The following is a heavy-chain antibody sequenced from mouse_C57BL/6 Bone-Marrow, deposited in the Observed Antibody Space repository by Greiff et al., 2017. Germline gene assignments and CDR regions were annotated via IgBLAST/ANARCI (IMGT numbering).Heavy chain of an antibody. CDR1: GYTFTSSG. V-gene: IGHV1-81*01. CDR3: VSGDNAMDY. J-gene: IGHJ4*01. Sequence: QVHVKQSGAELARPGASVKLSCKASGYTFTSSGIRWVKQRPGQGLEWIGEIYPSSGNTYYTEKFKGKATLTADKSSSTAYMELRSLTSEDSAVYFYVSGDNAMDYWGQGTSVTVSS. D-gene: IGHD3-3*01. CDR2: IYPSSGNT.